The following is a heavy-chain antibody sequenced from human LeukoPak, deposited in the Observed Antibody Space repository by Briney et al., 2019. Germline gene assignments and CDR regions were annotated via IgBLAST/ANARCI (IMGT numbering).Heavy chain of an antibody. V-gene: IGHV4-59*01. J-gene: IGHJ4*02. CDR1: GGSLSSYY. Sequence: SETLSLTCTVSGGSLSSYYWSWIRQPPGKGLEWIGYIYYSGSTNYNPSLKSRVTISVDTSKNQFSLKLSSVTAADTAVYYCARDRHMTYLEDWGQGTLVTVSS. CDR3: ARDRHMTYLED. D-gene: IGHD2-15*01. CDR2: IYYSGST.